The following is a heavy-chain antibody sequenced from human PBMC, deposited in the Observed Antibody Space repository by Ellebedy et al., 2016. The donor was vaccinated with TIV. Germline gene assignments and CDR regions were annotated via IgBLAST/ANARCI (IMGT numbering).Heavy chain of an antibody. CDR3: ARVWSLAARLPFDY. D-gene: IGHD6-6*01. CDR2: ISAYNGNT. CDR1: GYTFTSYG. J-gene: IGHJ4*02. V-gene: IGHV1-18*01. Sequence: ASVKVSCXASGYTFTSYGISWVRQAPGQGLEWMGWISAYNGNTNYAQKLQGRVTMTTDTSTSTAYMELSRLRSDDTAVYYCARVWSLAARLPFDYWGQGTLVTVSS.